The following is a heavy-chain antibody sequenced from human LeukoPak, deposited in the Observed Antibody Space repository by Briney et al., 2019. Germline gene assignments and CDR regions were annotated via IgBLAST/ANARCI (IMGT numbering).Heavy chain of an antibody. Sequence: PSGTLSLTCAVSGGSISSSNWWSWVRQSPGKGLEWIGEIYHSGSTNYNPSLKSRVTISVDKSKNQFSLKLSSVTAADTAVYYCARVSNYGDLYFDYWGQGTLVTVSS. CDR3: ARVSNYGDLYFDY. CDR1: GGSISSSNW. CDR2: IYHSGST. D-gene: IGHD4-17*01. V-gene: IGHV4-4*02. J-gene: IGHJ4*02.